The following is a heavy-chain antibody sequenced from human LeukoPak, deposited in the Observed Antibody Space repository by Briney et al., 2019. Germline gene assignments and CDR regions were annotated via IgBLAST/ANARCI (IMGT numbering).Heavy chain of an antibody. CDR2: ISYEGNYK. D-gene: IGHD3-10*01. V-gene: IGHV3-30*18. J-gene: IGHJ4*01. Sequence: GGSLRLSCAASGITISSYGMHWVRQAPGKGLDGVAFISYEGNYKYYADSVKGRFTISKDISKNTMYLEMNSLRAEDTAVYSCAKAASGSSYNYFDYWGHGTLVTVSS. CDR3: AKAASGSSYNYFDY. CDR1: GITISSYG.